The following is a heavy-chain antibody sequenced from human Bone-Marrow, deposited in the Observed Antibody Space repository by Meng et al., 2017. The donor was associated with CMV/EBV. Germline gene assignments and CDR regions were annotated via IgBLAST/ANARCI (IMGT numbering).Heavy chain of an antibody. CDR3: ARGYCSGGSCYWNYYYGMDV. CDR1: GYTFTSYD. V-gene: IGHV1-8*01. CDR2: MNPNSGNT. J-gene: IGHJ6*01. Sequence: ASVKVSCKASGYTFTSYDINWVRQATGQGLEWMGWMNPNSGNTGYAQKFQGRVTMTRNTSISTAYMELSSLRSEDTAVYYCARGYCSGGSCYWNYYYGMDVWGQGTTVTVSS. D-gene: IGHD2-15*01.